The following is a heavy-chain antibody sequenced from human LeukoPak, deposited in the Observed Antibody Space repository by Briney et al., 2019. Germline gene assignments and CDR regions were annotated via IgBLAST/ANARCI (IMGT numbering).Heavy chain of an antibody. CDR2: ISGSGGST. V-gene: IGHV3-23*01. CDR1: GFTFSSYA. Sequence: GGSLRLSCAASGFTFSSYAMSWVRQAPGKGLEWVSAISGSGGSTYYADSVKGRFTISRDNSKNTLYLQMNSLKTEDTAVYYCTSWRQVRGVITVVDYWGQGTLVAVSS. CDR3: TSWRQVRGVITVVDY. J-gene: IGHJ4*02. D-gene: IGHD3-10*01.